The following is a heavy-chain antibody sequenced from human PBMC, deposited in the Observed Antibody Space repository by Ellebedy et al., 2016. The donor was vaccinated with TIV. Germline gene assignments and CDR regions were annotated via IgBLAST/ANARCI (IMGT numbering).Heavy chain of an antibody. Sequence: GESLKISCKASGYSFPDYWIGWVRQMPGKGLEWMGVIYPGDSDTRHSPSFQGQVNVSADKPINTAYLQWNSLKASDTAMYYCVRPRGGSGDILGYYFDSWGQGTLVTVSS. D-gene: IGHD2-21*01. J-gene: IGHJ4*02. V-gene: IGHV5-51*01. CDR2: IYPGDSDT. CDR3: VRPRGGSGDILGYYFDS. CDR1: GYSFPDYW.